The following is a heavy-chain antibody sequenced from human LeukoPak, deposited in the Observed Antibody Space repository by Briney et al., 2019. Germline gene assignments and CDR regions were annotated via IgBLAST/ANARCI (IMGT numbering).Heavy chain of an antibody. V-gene: IGHV3-23*01. J-gene: IGHJ4*02. CDR3: AKGDGYSGPYYFDY. CDR2: IGNNGGYT. Sequence: PGGSLRLSCAASGFTFSSSAMSWVRQAPGKGLEWVSAIGNNGGYTYYADSVQGRFTISRDNSKSTLCLQMNSLRAEDTAVYYCAKGDGYSGPYYFDYWGQGTLVTVSS. CDR1: GFTFSSSA. D-gene: IGHD5-24*01.